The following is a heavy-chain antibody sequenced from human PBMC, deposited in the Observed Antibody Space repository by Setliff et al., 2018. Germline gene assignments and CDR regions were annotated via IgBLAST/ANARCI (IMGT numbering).Heavy chain of an antibody. CDR3: ARDTLGYGDYVGFDI. Sequence: ASVKVSCKASGYTFTGYYMYWVRQAPGQGLEWMGRINPNSGGTNSAQKFQGRVTMTRDTSISTAYMGLSRLRSDDTAVYYCARDTLGYGDYVGFDIWGQGTMVTVSS. D-gene: IGHD4-17*01. V-gene: IGHV1-2*06. CDR2: INPNSGGT. J-gene: IGHJ3*02. CDR1: GYTFTGYY.